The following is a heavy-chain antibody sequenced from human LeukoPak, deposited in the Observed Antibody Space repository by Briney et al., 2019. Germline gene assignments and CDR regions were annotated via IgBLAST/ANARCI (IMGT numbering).Heavy chain of an antibody. Sequence: LQTLSLTSAISGDSVSSNSAAWNWIRQSPSRGLEWLGSTYYRSKWYNDYAVSVKSRITINPDTSKNQFSLQLNSVTPEDTAVYYCASTGYSSIYYYGMDVWGQGTTVTVSS. CDR1: GDSVSSNSAA. D-gene: IGHD6-13*01. CDR2: TYYRSKWYN. J-gene: IGHJ6*02. V-gene: IGHV6-1*01. CDR3: ASTGYSSIYYYGMDV.